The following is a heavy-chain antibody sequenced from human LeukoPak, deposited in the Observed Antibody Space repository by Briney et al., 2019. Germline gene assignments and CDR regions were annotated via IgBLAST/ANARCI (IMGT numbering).Heavy chain of an antibody. Sequence: PSETLSLTCTVSGGSISGNYWSWIRQPPGKGLEWIGYIYYSGSTNYNPSLKSRVTISVDTSKNQFSLKLTSVTAADTAVYYCARISQYYDSSGYYSYYFDYWGQGTLVTVSS. CDR2: IYYSGST. CDR3: ARISQYYDSSGYYSYYFDY. J-gene: IGHJ4*02. D-gene: IGHD3-22*01. CDR1: GGSISGNY. V-gene: IGHV4-59*01.